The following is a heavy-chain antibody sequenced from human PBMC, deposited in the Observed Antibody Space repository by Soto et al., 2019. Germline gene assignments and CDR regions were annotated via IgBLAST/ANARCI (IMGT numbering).Heavy chain of an antibody. CDR2: IKSKTDGGTT. CDR3: TLRFGRTPSPRPYYYYGMDV. D-gene: IGHD3-10*01. CDR1: GFTFSNAW. J-gene: IGHJ6*02. V-gene: IGHV3-15*07. Sequence: GGSLRLSCAASGFTFSNAWMNWVRQAPGKGLEWVGRIKSKTDGGTTDYAAPVKGRFTISRDDSKNTLYLQMNSLKTEDTAVYYCTLRFGRTPSPRPYYYYGMDVWGQGTTVTVSS.